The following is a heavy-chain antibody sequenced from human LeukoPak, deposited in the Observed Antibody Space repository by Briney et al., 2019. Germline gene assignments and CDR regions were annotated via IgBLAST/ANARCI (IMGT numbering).Heavy chain of an antibody. J-gene: IGHJ3*02. CDR3: ARDFDRHWLGTGDSAFDI. Sequence: SVKVSCKASGGTFSSYAISWVRQAPGQGLEWMGGIIPIFGTANYAQKFQGRVTITTDESTSTAYMELSSLRSEDTAVYYCARDFDRHWLGTGDSAFDIWGQGTMVTVSS. V-gene: IGHV1-69*05. CDR1: GGTFSSYA. D-gene: IGHD3-9*01. CDR2: IIPIFGTA.